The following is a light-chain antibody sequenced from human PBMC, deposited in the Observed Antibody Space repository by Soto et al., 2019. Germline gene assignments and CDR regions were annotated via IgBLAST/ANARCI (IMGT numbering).Light chain of an antibody. CDR1: SSDVGGYNY. CDR2: EVS. CDR3: ASYTGSDTLV. Sequence: QSALTQPPSASGSPGQSVTISCTGTSSDVGGYNYVSWYQQHPGKAPKLMIYEVSKRPSGVPDRLSGSKSGNTASLTVSGLQVEDEAEYYCASYTGSDTLVFGGGTKLTVL. V-gene: IGLV2-8*01. J-gene: IGLJ2*01.